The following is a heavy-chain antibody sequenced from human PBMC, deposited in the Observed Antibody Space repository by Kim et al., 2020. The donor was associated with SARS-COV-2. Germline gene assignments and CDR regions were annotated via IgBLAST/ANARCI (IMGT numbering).Heavy chain of an antibody. D-gene: IGHD3-22*01. V-gene: IGHV7-4-1*02. CDR1: GYIFTNYA. J-gene: IGHJ2*01. Sequence: ASVKVSCKASGYIFTNYAMNWVRQAPGKGLEWMGWINTNTGNPTYAQGFTGRFVFSLDTSVSTAYLQISSLKAEDTAVYYCARVRYYYDSSGYWYFDVWGRGTLVSVSS. CDR3: ARVRYYYDSSGYWYFDV. CDR2: INTNTGNP.